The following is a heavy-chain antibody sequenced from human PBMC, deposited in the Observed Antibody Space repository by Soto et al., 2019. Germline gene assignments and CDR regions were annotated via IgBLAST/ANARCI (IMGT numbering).Heavy chain of an antibody. CDR1: GGTFSSYA. CDR2: IIPIFGTA. J-gene: IGHJ6*02. CDR3: ARGYNGYYYYGMDV. D-gene: IGHD1-1*01. Sequence: SVKVSCKASGGTFSSYAISWVRQAPGQGLEWMGGIIPIFGTANYAQKFQGRVTITADESTSTAYIELSSLRSEDTAVYYCARGYNGYYYYGMDVWGQGTTVTVSS. V-gene: IGHV1-69*13.